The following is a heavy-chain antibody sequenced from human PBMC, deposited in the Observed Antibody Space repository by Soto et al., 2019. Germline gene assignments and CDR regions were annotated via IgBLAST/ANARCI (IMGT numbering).Heavy chain of an antibody. CDR3: TFGDNSFDY. CDR2: ISYDGNNR. Sequence: QVPLVESGGGVVQPGRSLRVSCAASGFTFSDYGIYWVRQAPGTGLEWVALISYDGNNREYGDSVKGRFTISRDNSKNTLYLQMNSLRVEDTAVYYCTFGDNSFDYWGQGTLVTVSS. V-gene: IGHV3-30*03. CDR1: GFTFSDYG. D-gene: IGHD1-20*01. J-gene: IGHJ4*02.